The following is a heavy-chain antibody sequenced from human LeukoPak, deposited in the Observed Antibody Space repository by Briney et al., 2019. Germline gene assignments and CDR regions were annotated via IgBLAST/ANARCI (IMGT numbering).Heavy chain of an antibody. CDR2: IFYSGST. CDR3: ARETSQKGAHYMDV. V-gene: IGHV4-39*07. J-gene: IGHJ6*03. Sequence: SETLSLTCTVSSGSISTSNYYWGWVRQPPGKALEWIGNIFYSGSTYYSPSLKGRVTISLDTSRNQFSLKLSSVTAADTAVYYCARETSQKGAHYMDVWGKGTTITISS. D-gene: IGHD3-16*01. CDR1: SGSISTSNYY.